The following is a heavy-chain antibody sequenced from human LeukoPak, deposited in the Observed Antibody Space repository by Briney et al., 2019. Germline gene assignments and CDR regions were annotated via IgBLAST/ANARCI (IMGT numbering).Heavy chain of an antibody. CDR2: IHAGNGDT. CDR3: ARYYGSGGLDH. Sequence: ASVTVSCKASGCTFTNYAMHWVRQAPGQRLEWMGWIHAGNGDTRYSQKLQGRVTFTRDTSASTAYMELSSLISEDTAVYYCARYYGSGGLDHWGQGTLVTVSS. D-gene: IGHD3-10*01. CDR1: GCTFTNYA. J-gene: IGHJ4*02. V-gene: IGHV1-3*01.